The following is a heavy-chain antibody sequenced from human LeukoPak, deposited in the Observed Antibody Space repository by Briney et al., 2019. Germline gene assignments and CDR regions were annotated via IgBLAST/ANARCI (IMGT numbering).Heavy chain of an antibody. Sequence: SETLSLTCVVYGGSFSGDYWSWIRQPPGRGLEWIGEINHSGRTNYNPSLKSRVTISVDTSKNQFSLKLSSVTAADTAVYYCARLDQSQNWFDPWGQGTLVTVSS. CDR1: GGSFSGDY. V-gene: IGHV4-34*01. CDR2: INHSGRT. CDR3: ARLDQSQNWFDP. D-gene: IGHD2-2*03. J-gene: IGHJ5*02.